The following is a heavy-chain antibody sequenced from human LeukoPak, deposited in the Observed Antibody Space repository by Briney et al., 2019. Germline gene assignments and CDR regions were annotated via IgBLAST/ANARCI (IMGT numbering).Heavy chain of an antibody. D-gene: IGHD4-23*01. CDR3: AREIDGGNPDY. J-gene: IGHJ4*02. CDR2: IYYSGST. V-gene: IGHV4-39*07. CDR1: GGSISTYY. Sequence: PSETLSLTCSVSGGSISTYYWTWIRQPPGKGLEWIGSIYYSGSTYYNPSLKSRVTISVDTSKNQFSLKLSSVTAADTAVYYCAREIDGGNPDYWGQGTLVTVSS.